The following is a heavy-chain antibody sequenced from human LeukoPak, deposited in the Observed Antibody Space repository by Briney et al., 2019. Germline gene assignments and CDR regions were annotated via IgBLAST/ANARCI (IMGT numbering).Heavy chain of an antibody. CDR2: ISGSGIIT. J-gene: IGHJ4*02. Sequence: GGSLRLSCAASGFTFSSYAMSWVRQAPGKGLEWVSGISGSGIITYYADPVKGRFTISRDNSKNTLYLQMNSLRAEDTAVYYCARNDSSGGWGQGTLVTVSS. V-gene: IGHV3-23*01. CDR1: GFTFSSYA. D-gene: IGHD3-22*01. CDR3: ARNDSSGG.